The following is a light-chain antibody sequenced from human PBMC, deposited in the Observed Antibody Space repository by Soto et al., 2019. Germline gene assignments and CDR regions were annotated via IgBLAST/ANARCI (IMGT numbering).Light chain of an antibody. J-gene: IGLJ3*02. CDR1: SSDVGDRNY. V-gene: IGLV2-14*01. Sequence: QSALTQPASVSGSPGQSITISCTGTSSDVGDRNYVSWYQQHPGKAPKLMIYEVNNRPSGVSYRFSGSKSGNTASLTISGLQAEDEADYYCSSFTTIGTWVFGGGTQLTVL. CDR3: SSFTTIGTWV. CDR2: EVN.